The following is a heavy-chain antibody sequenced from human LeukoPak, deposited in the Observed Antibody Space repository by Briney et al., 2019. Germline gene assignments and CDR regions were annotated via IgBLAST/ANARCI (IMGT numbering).Heavy chain of an antibody. Sequence: QAGGSLRLSCAASGFIFSAYGMLWVRQAPGKGLEWVAFIHYDGTITYYADSVKGRFTISRDSSKNTLFLQMNSLGAEDTAVYYCVKDGHCTHTSCYYFDYWGQGTLVTVSS. CDR2: IHYDGTIT. CDR1: GFIFSAYG. V-gene: IGHV3-30*02. D-gene: IGHD2-2*01. J-gene: IGHJ4*02. CDR3: VKDGHCTHTSCYYFDY.